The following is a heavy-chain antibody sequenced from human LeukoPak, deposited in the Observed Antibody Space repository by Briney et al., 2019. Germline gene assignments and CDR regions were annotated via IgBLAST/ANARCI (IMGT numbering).Heavy chain of an antibody. CDR1: GFIFNNYG. V-gene: IGHV3-23*01. D-gene: IGHD5-12*01. CDR3: AKGGSGYFLDL. Sequence: PPGGSLRLSCAASGFIFNNYGLIWVRQAPGKGLQWVSAISNDGGGITYADFVKGRFTISRDNSKNTLFLQMNSLRAEDTALYYCAKGGSGYFLDLWGQGTLVTVSS. J-gene: IGHJ4*02. CDR2: ISNDGGGI.